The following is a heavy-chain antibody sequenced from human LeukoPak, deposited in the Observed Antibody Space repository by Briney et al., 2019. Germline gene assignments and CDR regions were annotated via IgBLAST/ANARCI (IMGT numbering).Heavy chain of an antibody. CDR1: GGSISSYY. V-gene: IGHV4-59*01. CDR2: IYYSGYT. CDR3: ARTTMVRGTYYMDV. Sequence: ASETLSLTCTVSGGSISSYYWSWIRQPPGKGLEWIGYIYYSGYTNYNPSLKSRVTISVDTSKNQFSLKLSSVTAADTAVYYCARTTMVRGTYYMDVWGKGTTVTISS. J-gene: IGHJ6*03. D-gene: IGHD3-10*01.